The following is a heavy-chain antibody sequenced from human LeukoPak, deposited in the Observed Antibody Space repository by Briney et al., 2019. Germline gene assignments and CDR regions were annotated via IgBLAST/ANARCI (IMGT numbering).Heavy chain of an antibody. CDR1: GFTFSSYE. Sequence: GGSLRLSCAASGFTFSSYEMNWVRQAPGKGLEWVSYISSSGSTIYYADSVKGRFTISRDNAKNSLYLQMNSLRAEDTAVYYCARARYYDSSGYYYFKYYFDYWGQGTLVTVSS. D-gene: IGHD3-22*01. J-gene: IGHJ4*02. CDR2: ISSSGSTI. V-gene: IGHV3-48*03. CDR3: ARARYYDSSGYYYFKYYFDY.